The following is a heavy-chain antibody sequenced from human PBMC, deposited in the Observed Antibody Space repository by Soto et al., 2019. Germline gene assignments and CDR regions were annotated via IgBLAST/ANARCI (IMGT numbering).Heavy chain of an antibody. J-gene: IGHJ1*01. CDR2: ISAYNGNT. Sequence: ASVKLSCKASGYPFTSYGISWVRQAPGQGLEWMGWISAYNGNTNYAQKLQGRVTMTTDTSTSTAYMELRSLRSDDTAVYYCARGAAMVRGAPPEYFQHWGQGTLVTVSS. V-gene: IGHV1-18*01. CDR1: GYPFTSYG. D-gene: IGHD3-10*01. CDR3: ARGAAMVRGAPPEYFQH.